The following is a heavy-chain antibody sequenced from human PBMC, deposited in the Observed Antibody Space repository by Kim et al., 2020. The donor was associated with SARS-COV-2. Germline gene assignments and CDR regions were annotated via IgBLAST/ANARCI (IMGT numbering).Heavy chain of an antibody. Sequence: SDGGTSDYAAPVKGRFTIYRDDSKNTLDLQMNSLKREDAGVYYCTTVSMRWGQGTLVTVSS. V-gene: IGHV3-15*01. CDR2: SDGGTS. D-gene: IGHD2-2*01. J-gene: IGHJ4*02. CDR3: TTVSMR.